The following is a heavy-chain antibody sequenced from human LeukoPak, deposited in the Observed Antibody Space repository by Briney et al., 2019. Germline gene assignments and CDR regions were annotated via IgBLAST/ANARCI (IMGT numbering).Heavy chain of an antibody. CDR1: GYTFSSYA. J-gene: IGHJ5*02. D-gene: IGHD1-14*01. Sequence: GGSLRLSCAASGYTFSSYAMHWVRQAPGKGLEYVSAITSNGGSTFYANSVKGRFTISRDNSKNTLYLQMGSLRPEDTAVYYCTTERPDSRRLDPWGQGTLVTVSS. CDR3: TTERPDSRRLDP. V-gene: IGHV3-64*01. CDR2: ITSNGGST.